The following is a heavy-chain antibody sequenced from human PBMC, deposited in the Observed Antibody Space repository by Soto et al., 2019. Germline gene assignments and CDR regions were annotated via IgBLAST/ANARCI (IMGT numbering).Heavy chain of an antibody. CDR3: AKGIRWEWGQNWFDS. D-gene: IGHD3-3*01. CDR2: IRGDGDTT. V-gene: IGHV3-23*01. J-gene: IGHJ5*01. CDR1: GFTFSRFA. Sequence: TGGSLRLSCAVSGFTFSRFAMSWVRQAPGKGLEWVSAIRGDGDTTSYADSVKGRFTISRDNSKNTLYLQMKTLTAEDTAVYYCAKGIRWEWGQNWFDSWGHGTLVTASS.